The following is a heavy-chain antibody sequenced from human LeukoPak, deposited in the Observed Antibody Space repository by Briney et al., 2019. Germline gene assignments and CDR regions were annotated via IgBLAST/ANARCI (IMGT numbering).Heavy chain of an antibody. V-gene: IGHV3-66*01. J-gene: IGHJ3*02. CDR1: GFTVSSNF. CDR3: ARVIYDSLIGYSHAFDI. CDR2: IYSGGST. Sequence: GGSLRLSCAASGFTVSSNFMSWVRQAPGKGLEWVSVIYSGGSTFYADSVKGRFTISRDSSKNTLYLQMNSLRAEDTAVYYCARVIYDSLIGYSHAFDIWGQGTMVTVSS. D-gene: IGHD3-3*01.